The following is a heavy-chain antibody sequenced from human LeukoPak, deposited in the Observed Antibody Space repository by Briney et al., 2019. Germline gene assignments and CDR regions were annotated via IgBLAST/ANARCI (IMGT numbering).Heavy chain of an antibody. V-gene: IGHV3-7*01. Sequence: QPGGSLRLSCAASGFTFSSYWMSWVRQAPGKELGWVANIKQDGSEKYYVDSVKGRFTISRDNAKNSLYLQMNSLRAEDTAVYYCARVGLLKAAGYYWGQGTLVTVSS. CDR1: GFTFSSYW. D-gene: IGHD6-13*01. J-gene: IGHJ4*02. CDR3: ARVGLLKAAGYY. CDR2: IKQDGSEK.